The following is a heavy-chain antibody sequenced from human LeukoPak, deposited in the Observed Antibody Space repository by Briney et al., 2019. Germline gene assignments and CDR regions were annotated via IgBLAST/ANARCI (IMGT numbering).Heavy chain of an antibody. J-gene: IGHJ4*02. CDR1: GGSISSSSYY. V-gene: IGHV4-39*07. D-gene: IGHD6-6*01. CDR3: ARDREYLDY. CDR2: IYYSGST. Sequence: PSETLSHTCTVSGGSISSSSYYWGWIRQPPGKGLEWIGSIYYSGSTYYNPSLKSRVTISVDTSKNQFSLKLSSVTAADTAVYYCARDREYLDYWGQGTLVTVSS.